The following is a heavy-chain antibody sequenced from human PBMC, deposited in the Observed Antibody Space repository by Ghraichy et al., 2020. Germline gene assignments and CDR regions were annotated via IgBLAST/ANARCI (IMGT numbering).Heavy chain of an antibody. D-gene: IGHD2-8*01. CDR3: ARELLYDGVYYYYGLDA. Sequence: GGSLRLSCAASGFTFSDFGMHWVRQAPGKGLEWVAIIWSDGSNKYYGDSVKGRFTITRYNSKNTLYLQMNSLRAEDTAVYYCARELLYDGVYYYYGLDAWGQGTTITVSS. J-gene: IGHJ6*02. CDR1: GFTFSDFG. V-gene: IGHV3-33*08. CDR2: IWSDGSNK.